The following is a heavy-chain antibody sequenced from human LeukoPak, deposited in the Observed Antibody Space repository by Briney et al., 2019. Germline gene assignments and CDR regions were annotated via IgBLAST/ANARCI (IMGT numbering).Heavy chain of an antibody. Sequence: GGSLRLSCAASGFTFSSYGMHWVRQAPGKGLEWVAVISYDGSNKYYADSVKGRFTISRDNSKNTLYLQMNSLRAEDTAVYYCSKTLDVPHNLVVTAIPGIDAFDILGQGTMVNVSS. D-gene: IGHD2-21*02. CDR3: SKTLDVPHNLVVTAIPGIDAFDI. CDR2: ISYDGSNK. V-gene: IGHV3-30*18. J-gene: IGHJ3*02. CDR1: GFTFSSYG.